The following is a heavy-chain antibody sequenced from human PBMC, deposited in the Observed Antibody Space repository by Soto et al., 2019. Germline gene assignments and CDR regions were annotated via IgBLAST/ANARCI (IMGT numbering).Heavy chain of an antibody. J-gene: IGHJ4*02. V-gene: IGHV2-5*02. CDR1: GFSLSTSGVG. Sequence: QITLKESGPTLVKPTQTLTLTCTFSGFSLSTSGVGVGWFRQPPGKALEWLALIYWDDDKRYSPSLKSSLTITKDTSKNQVVLTMTNMDPVDTATYYCAHRPSYCSGGSCYSGFDYWGQGTLVTVSS. CDR3: AHRPSYCSGGSCYSGFDY. D-gene: IGHD2-15*01. CDR2: IYWDDDK.